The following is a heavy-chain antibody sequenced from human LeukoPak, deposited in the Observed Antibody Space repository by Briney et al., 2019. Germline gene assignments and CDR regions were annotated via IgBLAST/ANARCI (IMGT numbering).Heavy chain of an antibody. CDR2: ISGSGGRT. D-gene: IGHD6-19*01. Sequence: GGSLRLSCAASGFTFSGYAMSWVRQAPGKGLEWVSAISGSGGRTYYADSVKGRFTISRDNSKNTPYLQMTRLRAEDTAVYYCAKEGLERQSFDYWGQGTLVTVSS. J-gene: IGHJ4*02. CDR1: GFTFSGYA. CDR3: AKEGLERQSFDY. V-gene: IGHV3-23*01.